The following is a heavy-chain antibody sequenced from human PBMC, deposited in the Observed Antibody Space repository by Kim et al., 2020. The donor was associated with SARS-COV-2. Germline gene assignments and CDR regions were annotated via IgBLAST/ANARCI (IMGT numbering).Heavy chain of an antibody. CDR3: AADSSGYLDAFDI. Sequence: NYAKTFQERVTITRDRSTSTAYMELSSLRSEDTAVYYCAADSSGYLDAFDIWGQGTMVTVSS. V-gene: IGHV1-58*01. D-gene: IGHD3-22*01. J-gene: IGHJ3*02.